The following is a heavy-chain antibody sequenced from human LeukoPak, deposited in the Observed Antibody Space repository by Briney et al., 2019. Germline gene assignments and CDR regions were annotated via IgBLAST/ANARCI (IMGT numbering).Heavy chain of an antibody. CDR1: GGSISSYY. Sequence: PSETLSLTCTVSGGSISSYYWSWIRQPPGKGLEWIGYIYYSGSTNYNPSLKSRVTISVDTSKNQFSLKLSSVTAADTALYYCAKARWEAYYHYMDVWGKGTTVTISS. CDR2: IYYSGST. CDR3: AKARWEAYYHYMDV. D-gene: IGHD5-24*01. V-gene: IGHV4-59*01. J-gene: IGHJ6*03.